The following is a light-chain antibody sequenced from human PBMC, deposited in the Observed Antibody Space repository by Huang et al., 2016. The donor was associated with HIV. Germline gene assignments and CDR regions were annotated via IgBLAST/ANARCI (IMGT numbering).Light chain of an antibody. CDR1: QSLNKF. CDR3: QQRSSSLT. J-gene: IGKJ4*01. CDR2: NAT. Sequence: IVLTQSPATLSLSPGERATLSCRASQSLNKFLAWYQQKPGQAPRLLIYNATDRATGVPARFSGGGSGTDFTLTNTDLKAEDFAIYYCQQRSSSLTFGGGTKVEIK. V-gene: IGKV3-11*01.